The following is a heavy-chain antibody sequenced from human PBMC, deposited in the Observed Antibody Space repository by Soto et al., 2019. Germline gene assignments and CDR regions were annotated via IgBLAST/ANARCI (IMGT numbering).Heavy chain of an antibody. V-gene: IGHV1-18*01. J-gene: IGHJ4*02. CDR3: ARGERYYYDSSGYFGFDY. CDR2: ISADNGNT. D-gene: IGHD3-22*01. CDR1: GYTFSRYG. Sequence: GASVKVSCKASGYTFSRYGIGWVRQAPGQQGQRFEWMGRISADNGNTTYAQKLQGRVTITTDTSASTAYMELRSLRSDDTAVYYCARGERYYYDSSGYFGFDYWGQGTLVTVSS.